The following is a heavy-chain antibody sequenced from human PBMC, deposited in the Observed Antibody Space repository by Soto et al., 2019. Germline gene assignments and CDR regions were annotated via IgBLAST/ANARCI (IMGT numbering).Heavy chain of an antibody. CDR1: GYTFTSYG. Sequence: QVQLVQSGAEVKKPGASVKVSCKASGYTFTSYGISWVRQAPGQGLEWMGWISAYNGNTNYAQKLQGRVTMTTDTSTSKAYMELRSLRSDDTAVYYCARGVYANVDPQPGTVDYDGMDVWGQGTTVTVSS. J-gene: IGHJ6*02. CDR2: ISAYNGNT. V-gene: IGHV1-18*01. D-gene: IGHD2-2*01. CDR3: ARGVYANVDPQPGTVDYDGMDV.